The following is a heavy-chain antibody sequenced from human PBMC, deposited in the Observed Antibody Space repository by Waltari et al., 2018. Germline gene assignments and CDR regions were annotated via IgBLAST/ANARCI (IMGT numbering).Heavy chain of an antibody. CDR2: IYYSGST. CDR1: GGSISSGGYY. CDR3: ARGSMVRGVIGWRYYYYMDV. D-gene: IGHD3-10*01. Sequence: QVQLQESGPGLVKPSQTLSLTCTVSGGSISSGGYYWSWIRQHPRKGLEWIGYIYYSGSTYYNPSLKSRVTISVDTSKNQFSLKLSSVTAADTAVYYCARGSMVRGVIGWRYYYYMDVWGKGTTVTVSS. J-gene: IGHJ6*03. V-gene: IGHV4-31*03.